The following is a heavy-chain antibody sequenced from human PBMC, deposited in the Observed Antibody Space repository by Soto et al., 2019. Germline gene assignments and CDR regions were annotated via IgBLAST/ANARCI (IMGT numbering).Heavy chain of an antibody. V-gene: IGHV1-69*04. Sequence: GASVKVSCKASGYTFTSYGISWVRQAPGQGLEWMGRIIPILGIANYAQKFQGRVTITADKSTSTAYMELSSLRSEDTAVYYCARSGDYGVDYYYYGMDVWGQGTTVTVSS. CDR2: IIPILGIA. CDR1: GYTFTSYG. J-gene: IGHJ6*02. CDR3: ARSGDYGVDYYYYGMDV. D-gene: IGHD4-17*01.